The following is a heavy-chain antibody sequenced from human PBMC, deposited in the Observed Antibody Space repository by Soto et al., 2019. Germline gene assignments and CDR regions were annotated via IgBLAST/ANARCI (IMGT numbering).Heavy chain of an antibody. Sequence: PSETLSLTCTVSGASISYYFWAWIRQPPGKGLEWIADMYNDGGAKYNPSLKGRVTLSEDPSKNQFPLKLSAVTAADTAVYYCASPHPGVEMATIAGYWGQGTLVTVSS. CDR3: ASPHPGVEMATIAGY. CDR1: GASISYYF. CDR2: MYNDGGA. J-gene: IGHJ4*02. V-gene: IGHV4-4*08. D-gene: IGHD5-12*01.